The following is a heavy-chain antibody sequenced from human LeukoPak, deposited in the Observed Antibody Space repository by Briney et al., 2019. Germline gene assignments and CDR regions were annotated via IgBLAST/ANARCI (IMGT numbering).Heavy chain of an antibody. V-gene: IGHV5-51*01. J-gene: IGHJ4*02. CDR2: IYPSDSDT. Sequence: NHGESLKISCKGSGCSFTSYWIGWVRQMPGKGLEWMGIIYPSDSDTRYSPSFQGQVTISADKSISTAYLQWSSLKASDTAMYYCARLPCGGDCYSGMYYFDYWGQGTLVTVSS. CDR1: GCSFTSYW. D-gene: IGHD2-21*02. CDR3: ARLPCGGDCYSGMYYFDY.